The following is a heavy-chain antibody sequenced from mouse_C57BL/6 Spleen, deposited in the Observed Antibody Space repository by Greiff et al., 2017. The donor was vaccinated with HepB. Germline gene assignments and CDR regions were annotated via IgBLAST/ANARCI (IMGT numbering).Heavy chain of an antibody. CDR3: ARDGSSYVDY. CDR2: INPYNGGT. J-gene: IGHJ2*01. CDR1: GYTFTDYY. Sequence: EVQLQQSGPVLVKPGASVKMSCKASGYTFTDYYMNWVKQSHGKSLEWIGVINPYNGGTSYNQKFKGKATLTVDKSSSTAYMELNSLTSEDSAVYYCARDGSSYVDYWGQGTTLTVSS. D-gene: IGHD1-1*01. V-gene: IGHV1-19*01.